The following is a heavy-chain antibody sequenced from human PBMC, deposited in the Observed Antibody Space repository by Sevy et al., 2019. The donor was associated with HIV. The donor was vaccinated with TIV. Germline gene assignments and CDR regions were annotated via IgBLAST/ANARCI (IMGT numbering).Heavy chain of an antibody. CDR3: ATDRDGSGSSGGYAMDV. CDR1: GFTFSTYS. Sequence: GGSLRLSCVDSGFTFSTYSMNWVRQAPGKGLQWVSSISSASSYIYYADSVKGRFTISRDNAKKSLYLQMNNLRAEDTAVYYCATDRDGSGSSGGYAMDVWGQGTTVTVSS. J-gene: IGHJ6*02. CDR2: ISSASSYI. V-gene: IGHV3-21*01. D-gene: IGHD3-10*01.